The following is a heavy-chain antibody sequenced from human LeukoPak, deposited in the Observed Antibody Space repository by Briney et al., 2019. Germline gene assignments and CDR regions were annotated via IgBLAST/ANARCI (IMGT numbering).Heavy chain of an antibody. CDR1: GGSISSGGYY. CDR3: ARSLGFGEFPIDY. CDR2: IYTSGST. V-gene: IGHV4-61*02. D-gene: IGHD3-10*01. Sequence: PSETLSLTCTVSGGSISSGGYYWSWIRQPAGKGLEWIGRIYTSGSTNYNPSLKSRVTISVDTSKNQFSLKLSSVTAADTAVYYCARSLGFGEFPIDYWGQGTLVTVSS. J-gene: IGHJ4*02.